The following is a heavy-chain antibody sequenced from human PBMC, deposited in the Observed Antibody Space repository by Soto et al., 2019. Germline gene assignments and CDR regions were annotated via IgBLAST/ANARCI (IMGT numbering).Heavy chain of an antibody. CDR2: IYYSGST. CDR1: GGSISSYY. V-gene: IGHV4-59*01. D-gene: IGHD3-10*01. CDR3: ARGITMGRGVITPMYYFDY. Sequence: TSETLSLTCTVSGGSISSYYWSCIRQPPGKGLEWIGYIYYSGSTNYNPSLKSRVTISVDTSKNQFYLKLSSVTAADRAVYYCARGITMGRGVITPMYYFDYWGQGTLVTVSS. J-gene: IGHJ4*02.